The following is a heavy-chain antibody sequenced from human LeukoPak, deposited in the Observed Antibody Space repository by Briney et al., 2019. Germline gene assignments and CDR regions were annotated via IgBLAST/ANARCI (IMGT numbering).Heavy chain of an antibody. D-gene: IGHD1-26*01. CDR3: ARLLDSGSVFDY. CDR1: GFTVSSNY. Sequence: GGSLRLSCAASGFTVSSNYMSWVRQAPGKGLEWVSVIYSGGSTYYADSVKGRFTISRDNSKNTLYLQMNSLRAEDTAVYYCARLLDSGSVFDYWGQGALVTVSS. V-gene: IGHV3-66*04. J-gene: IGHJ4*02. CDR2: IYSGGST.